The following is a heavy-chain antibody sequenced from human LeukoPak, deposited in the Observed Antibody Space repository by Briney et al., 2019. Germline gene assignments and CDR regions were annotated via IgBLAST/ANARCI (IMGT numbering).Heavy chain of an antibody. Sequence: PGGSLRLSCAASGLTFSSFGMSWVRQAPGKGLEWVSSISDSGGNTYYADSVKGRFTISRDNSKNTLYLQMNSLRAEDMAVYYCARGMIGYAYWGQGTLVTVSS. V-gene: IGHV3-23*01. CDR1: GLTFSSFG. J-gene: IGHJ4*02. D-gene: IGHD2-15*01. CDR2: ISDSGGNT. CDR3: ARGMIGYAY.